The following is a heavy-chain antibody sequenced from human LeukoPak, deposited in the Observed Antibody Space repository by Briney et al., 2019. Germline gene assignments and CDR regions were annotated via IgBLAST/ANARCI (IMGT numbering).Heavy chain of an antibody. V-gene: IGHV3-64*01. D-gene: IGHD4-17*01. CDR2: ISSTGTYT. CDR1: GFTFSDYG. Sequence: PGGSLRLSCVASGFTFSDYGIYWVRQAPGKGLEHVSAISSTGTYTYYANSVRGRFTISRDNSKNTLYLQMGSLRAEDMAVYYCARGPTVTTFNAFGIWGQGTMVTVSS. CDR3: ARGPTVTTFNAFGI. J-gene: IGHJ3*02.